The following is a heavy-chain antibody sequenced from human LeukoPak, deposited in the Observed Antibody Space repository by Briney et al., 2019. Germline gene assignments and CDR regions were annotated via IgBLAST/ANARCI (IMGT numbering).Heavy chain of an antibody. D-gene: IGHD2/OR15-2a*01. CDR1: GYTFTNYD. CDR2: MNPNSGNT. CDR3: ARAPIEGFDKQPIFDY. J-gene: IGHJ4*02. Sequence: GASVKASCKASGYTFTNYDINWVRQATGQGLEWMGWMNPNSGNTGYAQKFQGRVTMTRNTSISTAYMELSSLRSEDTAVYYCARAPIEGFDKQPIFDYWGQGTLVTVSS. V-gene: IGHV1-8*02.